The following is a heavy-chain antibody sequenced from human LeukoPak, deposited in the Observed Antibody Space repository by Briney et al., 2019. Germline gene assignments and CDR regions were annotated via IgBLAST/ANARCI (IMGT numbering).Heavy chain of an antibody. J-gene: IGHJ4*02. CDR2: IYSAGNT. CDR1: GSTVSNNY. CDR3: ARKSDYLDY. Sequence: GGSLRLSCVVSGSTVSNNYMTWVRQAPGKGLEWVSLIYSAGNTYYADSVKGRFTISRDNSKNTLYLQMNSLRAEDTAVYYCARKSDYLDYWGQGTLVTVSS. V-gene: IGHV3-66*01.